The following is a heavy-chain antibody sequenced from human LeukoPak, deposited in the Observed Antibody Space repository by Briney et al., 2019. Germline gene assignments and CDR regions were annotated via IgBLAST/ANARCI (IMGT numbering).Heavy chain of an antibody. CDR3: ATRYCSIAACRASSYKCMDD. D-gene: IGHD2-2*01. CDR2: INTDGSST. Sequence: GGSLRLSCAASGFTFSSYWMHWVRQAPGKGLVWVSRINTDGSSTSYADSVKGRFTISRDNAQNSVHLQMNSLRAEDTAVYYCATRYCSIAACRASSYKCMDDWGKGTTVIVSS. V-gene: IGHV3-74*01. CDR1: GFTFSSYW. J-gene: IGHJ6*04.